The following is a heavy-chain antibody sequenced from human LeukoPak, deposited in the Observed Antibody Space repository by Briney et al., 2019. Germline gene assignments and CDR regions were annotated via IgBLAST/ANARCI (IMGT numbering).Heavy chain of an antibody. CDR3: ARGLYYGDYAH. J-gene: IGHJ4*02. CDR2: INHSGST. Sequence: PSETLSLTCAVYGGSFSGYYWSWIRQPPGKGLEWIGEINHSGSTNYNPSLKSRVTISVDTSKNQFSLKLSSVTAADTAVYYCARGLYYGDYAHWGQGTLVTVSS. CDR1: GGSFSGYY. D-gene: IGHD4-17*01. V-gene: IGHV4-34*01.